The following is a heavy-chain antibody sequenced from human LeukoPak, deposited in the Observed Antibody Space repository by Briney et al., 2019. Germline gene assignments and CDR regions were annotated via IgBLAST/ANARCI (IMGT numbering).Heavy chain of an antibody. J-gene: IGHJ4*02. CDR3: AKGTERYREVSSFDS. V-gene: IGHV3-23*01. D-gene: IGHD3-10*01. Sequence: GGSLRLSCAASGFTFNTFTMNWVRQAPGKGLEWVSAINRGGDGTYYAGFVQGRFTISRDNSENTLYLQMNSLRPEDTATYYCAKGTERYREVSSFDSWGQGTQVTVSS. CDR2: INRGGDGT. CDR1: GFTFNTFT.